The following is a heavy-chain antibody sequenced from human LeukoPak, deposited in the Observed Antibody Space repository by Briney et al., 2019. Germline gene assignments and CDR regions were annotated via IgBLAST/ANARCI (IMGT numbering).Heavy chain of an antibody. V-gene: IGHV3-30*18. CDR3: AKDLNWNYVRFYYYYGMDV. D-gene: IGHD1-7*01. CDR1: GFTFSSYG. CDR2: ISYDGSNK. J-gene: IGHJ6*02. Sequence: GRSLRLSCAASGFTFSSYGMHWVRQAPGKGLEWVAVISYDGSNKYYADSVKGRFTISRDNSKNTLYPQMNSLRAEDTAVYYCAKDLNWNYVRFYYYYGMDVWGQGTTVTVSS.